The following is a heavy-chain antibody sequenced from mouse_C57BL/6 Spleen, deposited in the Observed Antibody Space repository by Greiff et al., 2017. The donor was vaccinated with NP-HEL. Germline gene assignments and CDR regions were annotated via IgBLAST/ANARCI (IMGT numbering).Heavy chain of an antibody. Sequence: QVQLQQSGAELMKPGASVKLSCKATGYTFTGYWIEWVKQRPGHGLEWIGEILPGSGSTNYNEKFKGKATFTADTSSNTAYMQLSSLTTEDSAIYYCARCWRFDDYDHYYAMDYWGQGTSVTVSS. D-gene: IGHD2-4*01. CDR2: ILPGSGST. J-gene: IGHJ4*01. V-gene: IGHV1-9*01. CDR3: ARCWRFDDYDHYYAMDY. CDR1: GYTFTGYW.